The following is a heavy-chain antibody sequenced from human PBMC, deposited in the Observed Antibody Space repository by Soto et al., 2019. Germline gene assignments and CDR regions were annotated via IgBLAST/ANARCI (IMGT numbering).Heavy chain of an antibody. CDR2: INPHSGDT. V-gene: IGHV1-2*02. D-gene: IGHD3-22*01. Sequence: QGLLVQSGSEVKKPGASVRVSCEASGYTFTNHYIHWVRQAPGQGPEWMGWINPHSGDTRFAQEFQGRVTMTRDTSIDTAYMELSSLTSDDTAVFYCAVYDQGAPLHIGGQGTLVTFS. CDR1: GYTFTNHY. J-gene: IGHJ3*02. CDR3: AVYDQGAPLHI.